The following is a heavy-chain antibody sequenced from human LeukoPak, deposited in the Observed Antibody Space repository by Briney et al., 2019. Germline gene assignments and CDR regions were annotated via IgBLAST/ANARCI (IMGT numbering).Heavy chain of an antibody. V-gene: IGHV3-23*01. Sequence: GGSLRLSCTVSGFAFSGYAMSWVRQAPGKGPEWVSSIGARGDVTYSADAVKGRFTISRDNSKRTLFLQMNSLRAEDTAVYYCAKVHYTASFPGSFPGRNYFDSWGQGSLVTVSP. CDR3: AKVHYTASFPGSFPGRNYFDS. J-gene: IGHJ4*02. CDR1: GFAFSGYA. D-gene: IGHD1-26*01. CDR2: IGARGDVT.